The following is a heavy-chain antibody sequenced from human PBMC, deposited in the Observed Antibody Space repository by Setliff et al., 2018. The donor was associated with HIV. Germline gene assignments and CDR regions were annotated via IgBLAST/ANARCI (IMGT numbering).Heavy chain of an antibody. V-gene: IGHV3-7*01. CDR1: GFTFSDYW. J-gene: IGHJ4*02. CDR3: ARPFDQ. Sequence: GSLRLSCAASGFTFSDYWMSWVRQAPGKGLEWVANIKQDGTDKYYVDSVKGRFTISRDNAKNSLYLQMNSLRVEDTAVYYCARPFDQWGQGALVTVSS. CDR2: IKQDGTDK.